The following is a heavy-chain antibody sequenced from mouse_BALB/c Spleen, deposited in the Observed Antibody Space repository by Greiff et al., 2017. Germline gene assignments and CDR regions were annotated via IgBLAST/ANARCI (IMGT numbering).Heavy chain of an antibody. V-gene: IGHV1-7*01. CDR1: GYTFTSYW. CDR3: ADSSGYGNYAMDY. D-gene: IGHD3-2*01. Sequence: VQLQQSGAELAKPGASVKMSCKASGYTFTSYWMHWVKQRPGQGLEWIGYINPSTGYTEYNQKFKDKATLTADKSSSTAYMQLSSLTSEDSAVYYCADSSGYGNYAMDYWGQGTSVTVSS. J-gene: IGHJ4*01. CDR2: INPSTGYT.